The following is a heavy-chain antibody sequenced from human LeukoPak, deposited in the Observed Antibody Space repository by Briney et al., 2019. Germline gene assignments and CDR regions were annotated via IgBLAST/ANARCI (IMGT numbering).Heavy chain of an antibody. CDR1: GYTFTSYD. V-gene: IGHV1-8*01. CDR2: MNPNSGNT. D-gene: IGHD3-10*01. CDR3: AKPSQVLLWFGEYPEAFDY. J-gene: IGHJ4*02. Sequence: ASVKVSCKASGYTFTSYDINWVRQATGQGLEWMGWMNPNSGNTGYAQKFQGRVTMTRNTSISTAYMELSSLRSEDTAVYYCAKPSQVLLWFGEYPEAFDYWGQGTLVTVSS.